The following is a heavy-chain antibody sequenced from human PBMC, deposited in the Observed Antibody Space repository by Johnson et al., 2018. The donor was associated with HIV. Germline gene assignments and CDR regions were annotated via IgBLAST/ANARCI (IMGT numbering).Heavy chain of an antibody. CDR3: VRSIQLWLPGAFDI. V-gene: IGHV3-13*01. CDR2: IGTAGDT. CDR1: GFTFSSYD. J-gene: IGHJ3*02. D-gene: IGHD5-18*01. Sequence: VQLVESGGGLVQPGGSLRLSCAASGFTFSSYDMHWVRQATGTGLEWVSAIGTAGDTYYPGSVKGRFTISRENAKNTLYLQMNSLRAEDTAVYYCVRSIQLWLPGAFDIWGQGTMVTVSS.